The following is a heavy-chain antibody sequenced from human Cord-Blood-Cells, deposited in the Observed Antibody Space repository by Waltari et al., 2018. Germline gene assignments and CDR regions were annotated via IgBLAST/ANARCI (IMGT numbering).Heavy chain of an antibody. Sequence: EVQLLESGGGLVQPGGSLRLSCAASGFTFSSYAMSWVRQAPGKGLEWVAAISGSGCSTYYADSVKGRFTISRDNSKNTLYLQMNSLRAEDTAVYYCAVVVTAIRGFDPWGQGTLVTVSS. CDR3: AVVVTAIRGFDP. CDR2: ISGSGCST. CDR1: GFTFSSYA. V-gene: IGHV3-23*01. D-gene: IGHD2-21*02. J-gene: IGHJ5*02.